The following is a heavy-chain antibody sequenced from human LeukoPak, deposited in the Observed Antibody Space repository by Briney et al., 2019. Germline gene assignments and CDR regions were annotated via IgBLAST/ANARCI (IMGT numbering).Heavy chain of an antibody. V-gene: IGHV5-51*01. CDR2: IYPGDSDT. D-gene: IGHD3-22*01. Sequence: HGESLQISCKGSGYSFTSYWIGWVRQLPGKGLEWMGIIYPGDSDTRYSPSFQGQVTISADKSISTAYLQWSSLKASDTAMYYCARRSDSIGAFDIWGQGTMVTVSS. CDR3: ARRSDSIGAFDI. J-gene: IGHJ3*02. CDR1: GYSFTSYW.